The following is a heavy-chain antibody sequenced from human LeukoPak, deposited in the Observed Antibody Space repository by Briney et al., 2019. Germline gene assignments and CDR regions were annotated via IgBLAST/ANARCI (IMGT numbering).Heavy chain of an antibody. Sequence: SETLSLTCTVSGGSISSSSYYWGWIRQPPGKGLEWIGSIYYSGSTYYNPSLKSRVTISVDTSKNQFSLKLSSVTAADTAVYYCARLRQLVFDYWGQGTLVTVSS. J-gene: IGHJ4*02. CDR1: GGSISSSSYY. V-gene: IGHV4-39*01. CDR3: ARLRQLVFDY. D-gene: IGHD6-13*01. CDR2: IYYSGST.